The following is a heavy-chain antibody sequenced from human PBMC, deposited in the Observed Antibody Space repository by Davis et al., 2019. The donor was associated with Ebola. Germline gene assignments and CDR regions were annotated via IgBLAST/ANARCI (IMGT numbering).Heavy chain of an antibody. CDR3: ARAGGYDYHFDY. D-gene: IGHD5-12*01. CDR1: GGTFSSYG. Sequence: SVKVSCKASGGTFSSYGINWVRQAPGQGLEWMGMIIPIHDIANYAQKFQDRVMITADKSTSTAYMELSSLRSEDTALYYCARAGGYDYHFDYWGQGTLVTVSS. CDR2: IIPIHDIA. V-gene: IGHV1-69*04. J-gene: IGHJ4*02.